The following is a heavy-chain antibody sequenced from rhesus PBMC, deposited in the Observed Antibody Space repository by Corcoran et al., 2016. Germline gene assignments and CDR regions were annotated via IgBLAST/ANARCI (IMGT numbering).Heavy chain of an antibody. V-gene: IGHV6-1*01. CDR2: TYYRSNWYN. J-gene: IGHJ4*01. Sequence: QVQLQESGPGLVKPSQSLSLTCAISGDSVSSNSATLNWIRQSPSRGREWLGRTYYRSNWYNDYAQSVQNRISINPDTSKNQFSLQLNSVTPEDMAVYYCASSPVRYCTSTTCFYFDYWGQGVLVTVSS. CDR3: ASSPVRYCTSTTCFYFDY. D-gene: IGHD2-2*01. CDR1: GDSVSSNSAT.